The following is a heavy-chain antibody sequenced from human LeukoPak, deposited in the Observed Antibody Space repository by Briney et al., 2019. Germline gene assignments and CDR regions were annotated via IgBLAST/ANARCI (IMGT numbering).Heavy chain of an antibody. Sequence: PGGSLRLSCAASGFTFSSYEMNWVRQAPGKGLGWVSYISSSGSTLYYADSVKGRFTISRDNAKNSLYLQMNSLRAEDTAVYYCARRLAAASSVVDYWGQGTLVTVSS. CDR1: GFTFSSYE. CDR3: ARRLAAASSVVDY. CDR2: ISSSGSTL. J-gene: IGHJ4*02. V-gene: IGHV3-48*03. D-gene: IGHD6-13*01.